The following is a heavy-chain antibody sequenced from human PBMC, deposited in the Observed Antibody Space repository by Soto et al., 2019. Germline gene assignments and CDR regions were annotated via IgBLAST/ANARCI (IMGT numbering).Heavy chain of an antibody. Sequence: PLETLPHTCAVSGASGDSGTFYWNWIRKPPGKGLEWIGYIYYSESTKYNPSLKSRVTISVDTSKNQISLIMTSVTAADTAVYYCATDGAARPSPALYGMDVWGQGTTLTVSS. CDR2: IYYSEST. CDR3: ATDGAARPSPALYGMDV. CDR1: GASGDSGTFY. J-gene: IGHJ6*02. D-gene: IGHD6-6*01. V-gene: IGHV4-61*01.